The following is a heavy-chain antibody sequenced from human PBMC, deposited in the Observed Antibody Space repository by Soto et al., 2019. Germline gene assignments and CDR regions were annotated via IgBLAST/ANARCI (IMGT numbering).Heavy chain of an antibody. CDR1: GGSISSGGYY. CDR2: IYYSGST. Sequence: PSETLSLTCTVSGGSISSGGYYWSWIRQHPGKGLEWIGYIYYSGSTYYNPSLKSRVTISVDTSKNQFSLKLSSVTAADTAVHYCARVLHYYDSSGYNDYWGQGTLVAVSS. J-gene: IGHJ4*02. D-gene: IGHD3-22*01. CDR3: ARVLHYYDSSGYNDY. V-gene: IGHV4-31*03.